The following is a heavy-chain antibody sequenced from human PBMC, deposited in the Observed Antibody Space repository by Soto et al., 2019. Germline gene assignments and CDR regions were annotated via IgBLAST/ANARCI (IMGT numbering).Heavy chain of an antibody. CDR1: GFSLSTSGMC. CDR3: SRSTSGKLIAAAGSTWFDP. V-gene: IGHV2-70*01. Sequence: SGPTLVNPTQTLTLTCTFSGFSLSTSGMCVSWIRQPPGKALEWLALIDWDDDKYYSTSLKTRLTISKDTSKNQVVLTMTNMDPVDTATYYCSRSTSGKLIAAAGSTWFDPWGQGTLVTSPQ. CDR2: IDWDDDK. J-gene: IGHJ5*02. D-gene: IGHD6-13*01.